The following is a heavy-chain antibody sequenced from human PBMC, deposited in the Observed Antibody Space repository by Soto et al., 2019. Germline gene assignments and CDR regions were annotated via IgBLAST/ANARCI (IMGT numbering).Heavy chain of an antibody. J-gene: IGHJ6*02. CDR3: AREGGMDV. CDR1: GYSISSGYY. CDR2: IYHSGST. Sequence: QVQLQESGPGLVKPWETLSLTCAVSGYSISSGYYWGWIRQPPGKGLEWIGSIYHSGSTYYNPSLKSRVTISVGTSKNQFSLKLSSVTAADTAVYYCAREGGMDVWGQGTTVTVSS. V-gene: IGHV4-38-2*02.